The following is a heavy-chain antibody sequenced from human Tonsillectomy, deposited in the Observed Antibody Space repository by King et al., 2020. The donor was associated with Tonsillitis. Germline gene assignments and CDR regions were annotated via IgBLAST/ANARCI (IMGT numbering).Heavy chain of an antibody. CDR3: AKFPY. CDR1: GFTFGDYY. J-gene: IGHJ4*01. V-gene: IGHV3-7*03. Sequence: QLVQSGGGLVQPGGSLRLSCAASGFTFGDYYMSWVRQAPGKGLEWVANIKEDGSEKYYVDSVKGRFTISRDHAKNSLYLQMDSLRAEDTAVYYCAKFPYWGQGTLVTVSS. CDR2: IKEDGSEK.